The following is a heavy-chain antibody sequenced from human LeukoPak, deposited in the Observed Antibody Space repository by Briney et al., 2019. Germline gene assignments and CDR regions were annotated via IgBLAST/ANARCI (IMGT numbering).Heavy chain of an antibody. Sequence: HPGGSLRLSCAASGFTFSNFGMHWVRQAPGKGLEWVAFIRYDGGDKYFVDSVKGRFTISRDNSKNILYLQMYRLSAEDTAVYYCAKNRLRQTYADSFEIWGQGTMVSVSS. D-gene: IGHD2/OR15-2a*01. CDR3: AKNRLRQTYADSFEI. V-gene: IGHV3-30*02. CDR1: GFTFSNFG. J-gene: IGHJ3*02. CDR2: IRYDGGDK.